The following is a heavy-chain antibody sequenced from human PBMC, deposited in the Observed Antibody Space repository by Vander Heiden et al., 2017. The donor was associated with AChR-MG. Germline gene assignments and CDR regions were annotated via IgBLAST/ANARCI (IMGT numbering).Heavy chain of an antibody. CDR3: ARDRSGWDRGYSYGCDY. CDR2: ISAYNGNT. D-gene: IGHD5-18*01. CDR1: GYPFTSYG. V-gene: IGHV1-18*01. J-gene: IGHJ4*02. Sequence: QVQLVQSGAEVKKPGASVKVSCKASGYPFTSYGISWVRQAPGQGLEWMGWISAYNGNTNYAQKLQGRVTMTTDTSTSTAYMELRSRRSDDTAVYYCARDRSGWDRGYSYGCDYWGQGTLVTVSS.